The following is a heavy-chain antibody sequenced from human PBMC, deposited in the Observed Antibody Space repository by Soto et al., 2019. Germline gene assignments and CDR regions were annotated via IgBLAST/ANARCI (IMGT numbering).Heavy chain of an antibody. D-gene: IGHD5-18*01. CDR2: IHYSGST. CDR3: ARERELYSYGYVGWFDA. V-gene: IGHV4-31*03. CDR1: GGSISSGGYS. Sequence: QVQLQESGPGLVKPSQTLSLTCTVSGGSISSGGYSWTWIRQHPGKGLEWIGYIHYSGSTDYNPALQSRITISADTTKNQFSLKLNSVTAADTAVYYCARERELYSYGYVGWFDAWGQGILVTVSS. J-gene: IGHJ5*02.